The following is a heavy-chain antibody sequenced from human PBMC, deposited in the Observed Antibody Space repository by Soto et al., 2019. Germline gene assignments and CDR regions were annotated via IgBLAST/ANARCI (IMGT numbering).Heavy chain of an antibody. D-gene: IGHD6-19*01. Sequence: GGSLRLSCAASGFTFSSYAMSWVRQAPGKGLEWVSAVSGSGSTTYYADSVKGRFTISRDNSKNTLYLQMNSLRGEDTAVYYCAKGPRSGWYSFHLWGQGTLVTVSS. CDR3: AKGPRSGWYSFHL. V-gene: IGHV3-23*01. CDR2: VSGSGSTT. J-gene: IGHJ5*02. CDR1: GFTFSSYA.